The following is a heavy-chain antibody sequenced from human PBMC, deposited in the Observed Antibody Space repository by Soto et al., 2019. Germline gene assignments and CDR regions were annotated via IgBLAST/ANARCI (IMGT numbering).Heavy chain of an antibody. V-gene: IGHV3-21*01. J-gene: IGHJ6*04. CDR2: ITSGGYYI. D-gene: IGHD2-15*01. Sequence: PGGSLRLSCAASGFTFSSYSMHWVRQAPGKGLEWVSSITSGGYYIYYADSVKGRFTISRDNAKNSLYLHMNSLRAEDTALYYCARGGSCSGGACDEGPGLGVWGKGTTVTVSS. CDR1: GFTFSSYS. CDR3: ARGGSCSGGACDEGPGLGV.